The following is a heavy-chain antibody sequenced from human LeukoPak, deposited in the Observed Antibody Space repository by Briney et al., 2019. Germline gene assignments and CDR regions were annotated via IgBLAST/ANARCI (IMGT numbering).Heavy chain of an antibody. CDR1: GFTFIISA. CDR3: AADPSYSSGYRYYFDY. J-gene: IGHJ4*02. CDR2: IVVSSGNT. D-gene: IGHD3-22*01. Sequence: SVKVSCKTSGFTFIISAVQWVRQARGQRLEWIGWIVVSSGNTNYAQKFQERVTITRDMSTSTAYMELSSLRSEDTAVYYCAADPSYSSGYRYYFDYWGQGTLVTVSS. V-gene: IGHV1-58*01.